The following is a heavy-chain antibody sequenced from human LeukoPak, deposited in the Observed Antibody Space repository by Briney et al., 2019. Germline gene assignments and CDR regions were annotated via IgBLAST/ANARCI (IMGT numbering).Heavy chain of an antibody. D-gene: IGHD3-3*01. Sequence: GGSLRLSCAASEFSFSSFAMSWVRQAPGKGLAWVSSISDSGSTYYADSVKGRFTISRDNSKNTLYLQINSLRAEDTAVYYCAKDRSLTIFGVLTEPFDYWGQGTLVTVSS. CDR1: EFSFSSFA. CDR3: AKDRSLTIFGVLTEPFDY. CDR2: ISDSGST. J-gene: IGHJ4*02. V-gene: IGHV3-23*01.